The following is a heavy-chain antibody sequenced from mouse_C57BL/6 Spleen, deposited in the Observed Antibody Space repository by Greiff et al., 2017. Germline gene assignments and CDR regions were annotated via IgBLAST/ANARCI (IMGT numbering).Heavy chain of an antibody. V-gene: IGHV2-2*01. CDR3: ARTDYGYCDY. D-gene: IGHD2-4*01. CDR1: GFSLTSYG. CDR2: IWSGGST. Sequence: VQRVESGPGLVQPSQSLSITCTASGFSLTSYGVHWVRQSPGKGLEWLGVIWSGGSTAYNAAFISRLGISKDNTKSQVFFKMNSLQAGDTAIYYCARTDYGYCDYGGRGTTLTVS. J-gene: IGHJ2*01.